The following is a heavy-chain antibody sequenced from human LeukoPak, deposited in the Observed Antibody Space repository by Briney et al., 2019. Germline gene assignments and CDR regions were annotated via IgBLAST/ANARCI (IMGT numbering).Heavy chain of an antibody. CDR3: ARQADSSGYYLDY. D-gene: IGHD3-22*01. J-gene: IGHJ4*02. V-gene: IGHV4-39*01. CDR2: IYYSGST. CDR1: GGSISSSSYY. Sequence: SETLSLTCAVSGGSISSSSYYWGWIRQPPGKGLEWIGSIYYSGSTYYNPSLKSRVTISVDTSKNQFSLKLSSVTAADTAVYYCARQADSSGYYLDYWGQGTLVTVSS.